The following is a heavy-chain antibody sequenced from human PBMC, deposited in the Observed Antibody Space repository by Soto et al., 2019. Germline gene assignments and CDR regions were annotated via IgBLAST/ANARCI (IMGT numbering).Heavy chain of an antibody. CDR2: IYDSGST. J-gene: IGHJ5*02. CDR3: ARDMGGSYYSLRFDP. CDR1: SDSMRKYY. D-gene: IGHD1-26*01. Sequence: SETLSLTCSVSSDSMRKYYWNWIRQPPGKGLEWIGYIYDSGSTNYNPSLRSRVTISVDTSKNQFSLKLSSVTAADTAVYYCARDMGGSYYSLRFDPWGPGILVTVSS. V-gene: IGHV4-59*01.